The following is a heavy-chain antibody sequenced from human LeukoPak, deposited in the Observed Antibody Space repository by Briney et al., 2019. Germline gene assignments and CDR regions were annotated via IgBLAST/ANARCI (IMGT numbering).Heavy chain of an antibody. Sequence: GGSLRLSCAASGFTFGRYWMSWVRQAAGKGREWVANIKHEGSEKYYVDSVKGRFTISRDNAKNSLYLQMNSLRVEDTAVYYCARRVAFGEYFEYWGQGTLVTVSS. CDR3: ARRVAFGEYFEY. V-gene: IGHV3-7*03. CDR2: IKHEGSEK. J-gene: IGHJ4*02. D-gene: IGHD3-10*01. CDR1: GFTFGRYW.